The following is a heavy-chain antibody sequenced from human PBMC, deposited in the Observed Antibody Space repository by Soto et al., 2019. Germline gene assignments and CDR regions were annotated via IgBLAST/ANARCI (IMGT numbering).Heavy chain of an antibody. Sequence: QLQVQGSGPGLVKSSETLSLTGTVSGGSISSSSYYWGWIRQPPGKGLEWIGSIYYSGSTYYNPSLTRRVTISVDTSKNHFSLTLSSVSAADRAVYYCARRGRADFWSGWGFDYWGQGTLLTVSS. J-gene: IGHJ4*02. CDR2: IYYSGST. CDR1: GGSISSSSYY. D-gene: IGHD3-3*01. V-gene: IGHV4-39*02. CDR3: ARRGRADFWSGWGFDY.